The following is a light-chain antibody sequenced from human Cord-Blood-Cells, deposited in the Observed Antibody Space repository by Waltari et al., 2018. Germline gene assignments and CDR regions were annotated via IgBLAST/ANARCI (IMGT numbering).Light chain of an antibody. CDR3: QQYNNWPPLT. CDR1: QCASSN. V-gene: IGKV3-15*01. J-gene: IGKJ4*01. CDR2: GAS. Sequence: EIVMTQSSATLSVSPGDSATLSCRASQCASSNLAWYQQKPGQAPRLLIYGASTRATGIPARFSGSGSGTEFTLTISSLQSEDFAVYYCQQYNNWPPLTFGGGTKVEIK.